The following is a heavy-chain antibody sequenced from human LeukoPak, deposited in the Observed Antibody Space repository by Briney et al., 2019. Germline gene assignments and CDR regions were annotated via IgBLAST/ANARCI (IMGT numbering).Heavy chain of an antibody. V-gene: IGHV4-59*01. CDR1: GGSISSYY. D-gene: IGHD3-22*01. CDR3: ARASPRSYYYDSSGYFFDY. Sequence: SETLSLTCTASGGSISSYYWSWFRQPPGKGLEWIGYIYYSGSTNYNPSLKSRVTISVDTFKNKFSLKLGSVTAADTAMYYCARASPRSYYYDSSGYFFDYWGQGTLVTVSS. J-gene: IGHJ4*02. CDR2: IYYSGST.